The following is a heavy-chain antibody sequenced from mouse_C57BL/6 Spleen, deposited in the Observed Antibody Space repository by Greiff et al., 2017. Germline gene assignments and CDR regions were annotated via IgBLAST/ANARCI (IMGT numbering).Heavy chain of an antibody. J-gene: IGHJ4*01. V-gene: IGHV5-6*01. CDR3: ARPSYGGAMDY. Sequence: EVKLVESGGDLVKPGGSLKLSCAASGFTFSSYGMSWVRQTPDKRLEWVAAISSGGSYTYYPDSVKGRFTISRDNAKNTLYLQMSSLKSEDTAMYYCARPSYGGAMDYWGQGTSVTVSS. CDR2: ISSGGSYT. CDR1: GFTFSSYG. D-gene: IGHD1-1*01.